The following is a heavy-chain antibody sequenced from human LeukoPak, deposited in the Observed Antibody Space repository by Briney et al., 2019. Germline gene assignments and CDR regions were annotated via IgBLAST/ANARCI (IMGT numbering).Heavy chain of an antibody. D-gene: IGHD5-18*01. CDR2: LYDYGRP. CDR1: GGSISSHY. Sequence: SETLSLTCTVSGGSISSHYWSWIRQPPGKGLEWIGYLYDYGRPKHNPTLNSRLTLSADTSKNQFSLRLSSVTAADTAVYFCATIKRGNIFGYFDFWGQGILVAVSS. J-gene: IGHJ4*02. V-gene: IGHV4-59*11. CDR3: ATIKRGNIFGYFDF.